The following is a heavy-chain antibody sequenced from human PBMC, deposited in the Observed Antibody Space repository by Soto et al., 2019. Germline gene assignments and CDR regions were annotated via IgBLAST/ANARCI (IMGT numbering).Heavy chain of an antibody. D-gene: IGHD6-19*01. CDR1: GYSFISYG. J-gene: IGHJ4*02. V-gene: IGHV1-18*04. CDR3: ARDQWTLDHSRGWYGD. CDR2: ISGYNGNT. Sequence: QVQLVQSGGEVKQPGASVKVSCKASGYSFISYGISWVRQAPGQGLEWMGWISGYNGNTKYAQKLQGRVTIPTDTSTSTVYMELRSLRSDDTAVYYCARDQWTLDHSRGWYGDWGQGTLVTVSS.